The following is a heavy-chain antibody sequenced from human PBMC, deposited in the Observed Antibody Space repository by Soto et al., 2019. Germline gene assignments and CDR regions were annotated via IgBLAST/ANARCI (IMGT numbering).Heavy chain of an antibody. CDR2: ISGSGGST. D-gene: IGHD2-2*01. J-gene: IGHJ4*02. V-gene: IGHV3-23*01. CDR1: GHTFHNYA. CDR3: AKVTRGIGVVPAGLN. Sequence: EVQLLESGGGLEQPGGSLRLSCLGSGHTFHNYAMTWVRQAPGKGLEWVSGISGSGGSTYYADSVRGRFTISRDDSKNTQNLQMNSLRAEDTAVYYCAKVTRGIGVVPAGLNWGQGTLVTVSS.